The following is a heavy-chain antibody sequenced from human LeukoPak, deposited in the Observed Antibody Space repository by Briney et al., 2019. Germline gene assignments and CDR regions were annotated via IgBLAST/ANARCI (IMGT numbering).Heavy chain of an antibody. CDR1: GYTFTSYG. Sequence: GASVKVSCKASGYTFTSYGISWVRQAPGQGLEWMGWISAYNGNTNYAQKLQGRVTMTTDTSTSTAYMELRSLRSDDTAVYYCARDYHTTYYYDSSGYWGQGTLVTVSS. D-gene: IGHD3-22*01. CDR3: ARDYHTTYYYDSSGY. V-gene: IGHV1-18*01. CDR2: ISAYNGNT. J-gene: IGHJ4*02.